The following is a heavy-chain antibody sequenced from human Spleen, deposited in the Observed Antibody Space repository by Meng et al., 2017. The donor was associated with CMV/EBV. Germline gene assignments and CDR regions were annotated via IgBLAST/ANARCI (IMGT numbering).Heavy chain of an antibody. J-gene: IGHJ4*02. D-gene: IGHD6-13*01. CDR1: FTFSNYA. Sequence: FTFSNYALHWVRQAPGKGLEWVAIISYDGSDKYYADSVKGRFTISRDSSKNTLFLLMHRLTAEDTAVYYCAREGFSSSRAKTYHFDYWGQGTLVTVSS. CDR3: AREGFSSSRAKTYHFDY. CDR2: ISYDGSDK. V-gene: IGHV3-30*04.